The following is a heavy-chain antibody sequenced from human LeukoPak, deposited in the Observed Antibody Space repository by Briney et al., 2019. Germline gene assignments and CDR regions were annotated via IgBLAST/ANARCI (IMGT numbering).Heavy chain of an antibody. J-gene: IGHJ4*02. Sequence: SQTLSLTCAISGDSFSSNSAAWNWLRQPPSRGLEWLGRTYYRSKWYNDYAVSVKSRITINPDTSKNQFSLQLNSVTPEDTAVYYCARDYYYDSSGYYRKEYYFDYWGQGTLVTVSS. D-gene: IGHD3-22*01. V-gene: IGHV6-1*01. CDR3: ARDYYYDSSGYYRKEYYFDY. CDR1: GDSFSSNSAA. CDR2: TYYRSKWYN.